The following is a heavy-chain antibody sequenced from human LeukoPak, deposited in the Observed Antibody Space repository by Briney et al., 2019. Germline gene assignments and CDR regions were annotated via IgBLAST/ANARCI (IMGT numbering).Heavy chain of an antibody. CDR2: IYPGDSDT. Sequence: GESLKISCKGSGYSFTSYWISWVRQVPGKGLEWMGIIYPGDSDTIYTPSLQGQVSISVDKSISTAYLQWSSLKASDTAMYYCARRLYTSNWSFDYWGQGTLVTVSS. V-gene: IGHV5-51*01. CDR1: GYSFTSYW. CDR3: ARRLYTSNWSFDY. D-gene: IGHD6-13*01. J-gene: IGHJ4*02.